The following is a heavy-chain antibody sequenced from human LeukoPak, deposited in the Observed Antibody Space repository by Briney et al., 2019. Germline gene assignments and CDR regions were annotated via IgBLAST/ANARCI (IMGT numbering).Heavy chain of an antibody. V-gene: IGHV3-74*01. J-gene: IGHJ4*02. CDR1: GFTFSSYW. D-gene: IGHD3-3*01. CDR3: ARVLQGEWFFDY. Sequence: GGSLRLSCAASGFTFSSYWMHWVRQAPGKGLVWVSRINTDGSITSYADSVKGRFTISRDNAKNTLYLQMNSLRAEDTAVYYCARVLQGEWFFDYWGQGTLVTVSS. CDR2: INTDGSIT.